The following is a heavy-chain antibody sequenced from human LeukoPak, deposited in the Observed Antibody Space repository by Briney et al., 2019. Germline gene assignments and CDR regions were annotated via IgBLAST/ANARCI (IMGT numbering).Heavy chain of an antibody. D-gene: IGHD5-18*01. V-gene: IGHV3-23*01. CDR2: ISGSGGST. Sequence: SGGSLRLSCAASGFTFSSYWMSWVRQAPGKGLEWVSAISGSGGSTYYADSVKGRFTISRDNSKNTLYLQMNSLRAEDTAVYYCAKPEIQLWLGAFDIWGQGTMVTVSS. CDR1: GFTFSSYW. J-gene: IGHJ3*02. CDR3: AKPEIQLWLGAFDI.